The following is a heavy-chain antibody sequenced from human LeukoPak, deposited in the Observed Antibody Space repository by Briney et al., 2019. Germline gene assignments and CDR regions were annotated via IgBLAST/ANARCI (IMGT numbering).Heavy chain of an antibody. J-gene: IGHJ4*02. V-gene: IGHV3-48*04. CDR3: VRALDY. CDR1: GFTFSSSA. CDR2: ITSGSTTL. Sequence: GGSLRLSCAASGFTFSSSAMNWVRQAPGKGLEWVSYITSGSTTLYYTDSVKGRFTISRDNAKNSLYLQMNSLKAEDTAVYYCVRALDYWGQGTLVTVSS.